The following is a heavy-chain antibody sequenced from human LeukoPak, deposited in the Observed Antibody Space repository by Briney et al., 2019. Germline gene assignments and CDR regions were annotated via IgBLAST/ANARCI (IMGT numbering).Heavy chain of an antibody. Sequence: PSETLSLTCTVPGGPISSYYWSWVRQPTGKVQEWIGRIYTSGSPSYNPSLQSRLTLSLDTSKNQFSLKLNSVTAADTAVYYCARGKGYCTSTSCGYCSGGSCYAIYYYYYMDVWGKGTTVTVSS. D-gene: IGHD2-2*01. CDR3: ARGKGYCTSTSCGYCSGGSCYAIYYYYYMDV. CDR1: GGPISSYY. V-gene: IGHV4-4*07. CDR2: IYTSGSP. J-gene: IGHJ6*03.